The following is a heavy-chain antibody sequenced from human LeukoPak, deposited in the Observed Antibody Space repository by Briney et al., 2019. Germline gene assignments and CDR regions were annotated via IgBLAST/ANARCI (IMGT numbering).Heavy chain of an antibody. CDR3: ANGGHDFNPFYW. Sequence: GGSLRLSCADSGFTFSTYAMVWVRQSPGKGLEWVSSIKGGGGDPFYADSVKGRFTISRDNSKNTLFLQLNSLRAEDSAVYYCANGGHDFNPFYWWGQGTLVTVSS. V-gene: IGHV3-23*01. J-gene: IGHJ4*02. CDR1: GFTFSTYA. CDR2: IKGGGGDP. D-gene: IGHD3-16*01.